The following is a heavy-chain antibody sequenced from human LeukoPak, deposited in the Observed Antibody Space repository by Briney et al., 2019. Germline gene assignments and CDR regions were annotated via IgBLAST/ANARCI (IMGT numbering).Heavy chain of an antibody. Sequence: GGSLRLSCAASGFTFGGSAMTWVRQAPGRGLEWVSTISGSADGTHYGDSVKGRFTISRDNSKNTVYLHMNSLRAEDSAVYFCAKSVGGTLFEDWGQGTLVTVSS. J-gene: IGHJ4*02. CDR3: AKSVGGTLFED. D-gene: IGHD4-23*01. V-gene: IGHV3-23*01. CDR1: GFTFGGSA. CDR2: ISGSADGT.